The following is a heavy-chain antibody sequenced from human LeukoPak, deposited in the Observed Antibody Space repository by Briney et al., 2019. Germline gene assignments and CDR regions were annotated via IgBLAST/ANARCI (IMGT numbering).Heavy chain of an antibody. CDR1: GGSFSGYY. V-gene: IGHV4-59*10. Sequence: SETLSLTCAVYGGSFSGYYWSWIRQPAGKGLEWIGRIYTSGSTNYNPSLKSRVTMSVDTSKNQFSLKLSSVTAADTAVYYCARAPLRAIFGVSRGGDAFDIWGQGTMVTVSS. D-gene: IGHD3-3*01. J-gene: IGHJ3*02. CDR2: IYTSGST. CDR3: ARAPLRAIFGVSRGGDAFDI.